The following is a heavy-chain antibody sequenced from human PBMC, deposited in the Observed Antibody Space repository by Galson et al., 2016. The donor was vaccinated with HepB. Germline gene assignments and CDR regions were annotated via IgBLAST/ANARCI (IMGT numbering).Heavy chain of an antibody. D-gene: IGHD1-26*01. CDR1: GFTFSGSA. CDR2: IRSKANSYAT. V-gene: IGHV3-73*01. Sequence: SLRLSCAASGFTFSGSAMHWVRQASGKGLEWVGRIRSKANSYATAYAASVKGRFTISRDDSKNTAYLQMNSLKTGDTAVYYCTRHSPSGSYGYYYYGMDVWGQGTTVTVSS. J-gene: IGHJ6*02. CDR3: TRHSPSGSYGYYYYGMDV.